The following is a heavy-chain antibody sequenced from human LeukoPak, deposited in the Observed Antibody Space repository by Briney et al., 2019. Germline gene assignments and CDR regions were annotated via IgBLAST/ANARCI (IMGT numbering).Heavy chain of an antibody. CDR1: GYTFTSYV. D-gene: IGHD2-21*02. J-gene: IGHJ5*02. V-gene: IGHV1-18*01. CDR2: ISAYNGNT. Sequence: ASVKVSCEASGYTFTSYVISWVRQAPGQGVEWMGWISAYNGNTNYAQKLQGRVTMNTDKSTSTAYMELRSLRSDDTAVYYCASTTYCGGDCSPIQNWFDPWGQGTLVTVSS. CDR3: ASTTYCGGDCSPIQNWFDP.